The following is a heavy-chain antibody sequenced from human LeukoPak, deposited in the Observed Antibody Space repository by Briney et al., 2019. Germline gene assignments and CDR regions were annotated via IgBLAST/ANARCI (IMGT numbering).Heavy chain of an antibody. CDR3: ARDPGIAAAGSPSFYY. D-gene: IGHD6-13*01. Sequence: GGSLRLSCAASGFTFSSYAMHWVRQAPGKGLEWVAVISYDGSNKYYADSVKGRFTISRDNSKNTLYLQMNSLRAEDTAVYYCARDPGIAAAGSPSFYYWGQGTLVTVSS. CDR2: ISYDGSNK. V-gene: IGHV3-30-3*01. CDR1: GFTFSSYA. J-gene: IGHJ4*02.